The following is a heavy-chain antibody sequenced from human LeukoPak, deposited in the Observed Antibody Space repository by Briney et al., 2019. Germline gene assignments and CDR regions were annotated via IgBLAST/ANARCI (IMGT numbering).Heavy chain of an antibody. CDR1: GFTFSSYG. D-gene: IGHD1-7*01. Sequence: PGGSLRLSCAASGFTFSSYGMRWVRQAPGKGLEWVAVISYDGSNKYYADSVKGRFTISRDNSKNTLYLQMNSLRAEDTAVYYCARGTGITYWYFDLWGRGTLVTVSS. J-gene: IGHJ2*01. V-gene: IGHV3-30*03. CDR2: ISYDGSNK. CDR3: ARGTGITYWYFDL.